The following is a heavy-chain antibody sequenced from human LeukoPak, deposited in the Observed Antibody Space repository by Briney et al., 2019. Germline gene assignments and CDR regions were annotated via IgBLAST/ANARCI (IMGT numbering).Heavy chain of an antibody. D-gene: IGHD3-22*01. Sequence: GGSLRLSCAASGFTFSSYSMNWVRQAPGKGLEWVSSISSSSSYIYYADSVKGRFTISRDSAKNSLYLQMNSLRAEDTAAYYCARIGSSGYYYAPYYYFDYWGQGTLVTVSS. CDR2: ISSSSSYI. CDR3: ARIGSSGYYYAPYYYFDY. J-gene: IGHJ4*02. CDR1: GFTFSSYS. V-gene: IGHV3-21*01.